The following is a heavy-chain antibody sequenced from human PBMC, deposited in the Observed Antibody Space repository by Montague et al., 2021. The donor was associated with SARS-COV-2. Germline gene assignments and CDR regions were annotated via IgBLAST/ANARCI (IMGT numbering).Heavy chain of an antibody. D-gene: IGHD6-19*01. CDR2: SYYSGST. V-gene: IGHV4-39*07. J-gene: IGHJ3*02. CDR1: GASISSSTYY. Sequence: SETLSLTCTVSGASISSSTYYWGWIRQPPGKGLQWIGSSYYSGSTYYNPSLKSRATISVDTSKSQISLRMSSVTAADTAVYYCAKVAGSHDTFDIWGRGTMVTVSS. CDR3: AKVAGSHDTFDI.